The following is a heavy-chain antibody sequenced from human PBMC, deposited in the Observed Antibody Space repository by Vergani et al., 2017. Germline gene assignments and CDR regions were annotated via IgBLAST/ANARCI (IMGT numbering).Heavy chain of an antibody. CDR2: ISAYNGNT. CDR3: EGDKHEYCTNGVCYYYYYMDV. CDR1: GYTFTSYG. V-gene: IGHV1-18*01. Sequence: QVQLVQSGADLNKPGASLKVSCKASGYTFTSYGISWVRQAPGQGLEWMAWISAYNGNTNYAQKLQGRVTMTTDTSTSTAYMELRSLRSDDTAVYYCEGDKHEYCTNGVCYYYYYMDVWGKGTTVTVSS. J-gene: IGHJ6*03. D-gene: IGHD2-8*01.